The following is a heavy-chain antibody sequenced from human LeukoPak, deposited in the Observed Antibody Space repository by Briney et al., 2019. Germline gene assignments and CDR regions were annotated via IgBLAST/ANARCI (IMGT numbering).Heavy chain of an antibody. Sequence: SEALSLTCTVSGVSISSYYWSWIRQPPGKGLEWIGYIYYSGSTNYNPSLKSQVTISLDTSKNQFSLKLSSVTAADTAVYYCARHDGSSWYYAFDVWGQGTMATVSS. CDR1: GVSISSYY. J-gene: IGHJ3*01. CDR3: ARHDGSSWYYAFDV. D-gene: IGHD6-13*01. V-gene: IGHV4-59*08. CDR2: IYYSGST.